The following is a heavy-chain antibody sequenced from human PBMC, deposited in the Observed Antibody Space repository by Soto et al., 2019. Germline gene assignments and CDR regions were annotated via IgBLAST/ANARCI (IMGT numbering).Heavy chain of an antibody. Sequence: EVQLVQSGGGLVQPGGSLKLSCAASGFTFSGSTVHWVRQASGEGLQWVGRIRSKANDYATTYIASVKGRFTISRDDSRNTAYLQMSDLKTEDTAVDYCTGGYCTGGTCYSGYFQHWGQGALVTV. CDR3: TGGYCTGGTCYSGYFQH. J-gene: IGHJ1*01. CDR1: GFTFSGST. CDR2: IRSKANDYAT. V-gene: IGHV3-73*02. D-gene: IGHD2-15*01.